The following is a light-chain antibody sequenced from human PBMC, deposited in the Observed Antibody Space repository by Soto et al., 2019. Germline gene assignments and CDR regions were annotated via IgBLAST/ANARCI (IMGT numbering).Light chain of an antibody. CDR3: QERTGWQPWT. Sequence: IVVTLSRSTQCGAGEESGSRSCMANQSVSINLAWYQQKPGQAPRLLIYDASSRATGIPDRFSGGGSGTASTLTSRRLQHEDCAVYYFQERTGWQPWTFGQGTKVDIK. CDR2: DAS. V-gene: IGKV3D-20*02. J-gene: IGKJ1*01. CDR1: QSVSIN.